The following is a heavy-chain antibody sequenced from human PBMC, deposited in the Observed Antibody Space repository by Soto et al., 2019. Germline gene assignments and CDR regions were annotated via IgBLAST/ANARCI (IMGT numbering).Heavy chain of an antibody. CDR2: INPSGGST. D-gene: IGHD1-26*01. CDR1: GYTFTSYY. V-gene: IGHV1-46*01. J-gene: IGHJ6*02. CDR3: ARALDSGRYYKYYSGMDV. Sequence: ASVKVSCKASGYTFTSYYMHWVRQAPGQGLEWMGIINPSGGSTSYAQKFQGRVTMTRDTSTSTVYMELSSLRSEDTAVYYCARALDSGRYYKYYSGMDVWGQGTTVTVSS.